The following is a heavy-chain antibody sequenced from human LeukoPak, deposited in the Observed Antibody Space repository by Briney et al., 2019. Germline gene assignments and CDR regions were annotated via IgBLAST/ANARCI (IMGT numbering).Heavy chain of an antibody. CDR3: AREPSWYYDSSGYFRDALDI. CDR2: IKQDGSEK. J-gene: IGHJ3*02. Sequence: GGSLRLSCAASGFTFSSYWMSWVRQAPGKGLEWVANIKQDGSEKYYVDSVKGRFTISRDNAKNSLYLQMNSLRAEDTAVYYCAREPSWYYDSSGYFRDALDIWGQGTMVTVSS. V-gene: IGHV3-7*03. CDR1: GFTFSSYW. D-gene: IGHD3-22*01.